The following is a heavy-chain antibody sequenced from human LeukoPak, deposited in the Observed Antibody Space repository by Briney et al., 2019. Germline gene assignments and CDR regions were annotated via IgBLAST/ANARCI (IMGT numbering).Heavy chain of an antibody. CDR3: ARDLLANFDY. J-gene: IGHJ4*02. D-gene: IGHD2-8*02. CDR2: IYYSGST. CDR1: GGSISSYY. V-gene: IGHV4-39*07. Sequence: SETLSLTCTVSGGSISSYYWGWIRQPPGKGLEWIGSIYYSGSTYYNPSLKSRVTISVDTSKNQFSLKLSSVTAADTAVYYCARDLLANFDYWGQGTLVTVSS.